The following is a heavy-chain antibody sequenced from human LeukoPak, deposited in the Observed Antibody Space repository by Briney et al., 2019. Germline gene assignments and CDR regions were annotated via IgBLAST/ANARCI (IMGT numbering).Heavy chain of an antibody. CDR2: INGDGSWT. CDR1: GFTFHDYA. V-gene: IGHV3-74*01. Sequence: GGSLRLSCSASGFTFHDYAMHWVRHAPGKGLVWVSHINGDGSWTTYADSVKGRFTISKDNAKNTVYLQMNNLRAEDTAVYYCVSFYETYWGRGTLVTVSS. CDR3: VSFYETY. J-gene: IGHJ4*02. D-gene: IGHD2-2*01.